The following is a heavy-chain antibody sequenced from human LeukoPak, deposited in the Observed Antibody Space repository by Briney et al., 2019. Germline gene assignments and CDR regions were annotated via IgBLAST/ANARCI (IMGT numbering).Heavy chain of an antibody. CDR3: TTGDSSGYYSYYYYGMDV. J-gene: IGHJ6*02. V-gene: IGHV3-15*01. Sequence: GGSLRLSCAASGFTFSNAWMRWVRQAPGKGLEWVGRIKSKTDGGTTDYAAPVKGRFTISRDDSKNTLYLQMNSLKTEDTAVYYCTTGDSSGYYSYYYYGMDVWGQGTTVTVSS. CDR2: IKSKTDGGTT. CDR1: GFTFSNAW. D-gene: IGHD3-22*01.